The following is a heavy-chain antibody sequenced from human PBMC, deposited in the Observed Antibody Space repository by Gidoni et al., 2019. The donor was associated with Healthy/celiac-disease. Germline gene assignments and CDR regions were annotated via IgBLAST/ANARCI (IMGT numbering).Heavy chain of an antibody. J-gene: IGHJ4*02. D-gene: IGHD2-2*01. CDR3: ARDIEIVVVPAAMGY. Sequence: QVQLVESGGGVVQPGRSLRLSCAASGFTFSSYGMHWVRQAPGKGLAWVAVIWYDGSNKYYADSVKGRFTISRDNSKNTLYLQMNSLRAEDTAVYYCARDIEIVVVPAAMGYWGQGTLVTVSS. CDR2: IWYDGSNK. V-gene: IGHV3-33*01. CDR1: GFTFSSYG.